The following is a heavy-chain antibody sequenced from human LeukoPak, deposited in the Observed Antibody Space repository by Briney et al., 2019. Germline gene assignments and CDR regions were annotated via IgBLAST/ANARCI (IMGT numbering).Heavy chain of an antibody. Sequence: PGGSLRLSCAASGFTFSSYAMSWVRQAPGKGLDWVSAITGSGGSTYYADSVKGRFTISRDNSKNTLYLQMNSLRAEDTAIYYCAKVSEVSLPYGYWGQGTLVTVSS. CDR1: GFTFSSYA. D-gene: IGHD1-14*01. J-gene: IGHJ4*02. CDR2: ITGSGGST. CDR3: AKVSEVSLPYGY. V-gene: IGHV3-23*01.